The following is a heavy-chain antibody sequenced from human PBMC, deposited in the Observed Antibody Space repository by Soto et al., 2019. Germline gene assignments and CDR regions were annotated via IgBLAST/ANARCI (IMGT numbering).Heavy chain of an antibody. CDR3: ARDRGYSYGTHYYYYYGMDV. Sequence: ATLALTGSASGGCMGSHYWGGIRQGAVSISEWIRRIYTSGSTNYNPSLKSRVTMSVDTSKNQFSLKLSSVTAADTAVYYCARDRGYSYGTHYYYYYGMDVWAQGTTVTAS. CDR2: IYTSGST. V-gene: IGHV4-4*07. J-gene: IGHJ6*02. CDR1: GGCMGSHY. D-gene: IGHD5-18*01.